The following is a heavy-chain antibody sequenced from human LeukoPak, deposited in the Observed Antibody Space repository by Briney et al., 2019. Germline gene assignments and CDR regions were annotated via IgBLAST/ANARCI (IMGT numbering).Heavy chain of an antibody. CDR2: IWYDGSNK. J-gene: IGHJ6*02. CDR3: AGEPTGYSSGWYRDNYYYYGMDV. Sequence: GGSLRLSCAASGFTFSSYGMHWVRQAPGKGLEWVAVIWYDGSNKYYADSVKGRFTISRDNSKNTLYLQMNSLRAEDTAVYYCAGEPTGYSSGWYRDNYYYYGMDVWGQETTVTVSS. D-gene: IGHD6-19*01. V-gene: IGHV3-33*01. CDR1: GFTFSSYG.